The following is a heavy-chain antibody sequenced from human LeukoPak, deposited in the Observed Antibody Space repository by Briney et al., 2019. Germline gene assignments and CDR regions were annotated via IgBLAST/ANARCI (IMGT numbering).Heavy chain of an antibody. D-gene: IGHD1-1*01. V-gene: IGHV3-21*01. CDR2: ITSSSSHI. CDR3: ARTWKYYFDN. CDR1: GFTFSSCS. Sequence: PGGSLRLSCAASGFTFSSCSMNWVRQAPGKGLEWVSSITSSSSHIYYADSVKGRFTISRDNAKNSLFLQMNSLRADDTAVYYCARTWKYYFDNWGQGTLVTVSS. J-gene: IGHJ4*02.